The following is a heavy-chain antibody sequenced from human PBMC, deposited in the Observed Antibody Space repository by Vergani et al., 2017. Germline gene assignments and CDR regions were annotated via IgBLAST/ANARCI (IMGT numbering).Heavy chain of an antibody. CDR3: AKISGSSWYWGY. CDR1: GFTFSSYA. D-gene: IGHD6-13*01. J-gene: IGHJ4*02. Sequence: EVQLLESGGGLVQPGGSLRLSCAASGFTFSSYAMSWVRQAPGKGLEWVSAISGSGGSTYYADSVKGRFTISRDNSKNPLYLQMNSLIAEDTAVYYCAKISGSSWYWGYWGQGTLVTVSS. V-gene: IGHV3-23*01. CDR2: ISGSGGST.